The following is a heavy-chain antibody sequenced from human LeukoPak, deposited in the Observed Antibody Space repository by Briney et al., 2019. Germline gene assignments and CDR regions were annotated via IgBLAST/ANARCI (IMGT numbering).Heavy chain of an antibody. V-gene: IGHV3-7*01. Sequence: GGSLRLSCAASGYTFSTYWMTWVRQAPGKGLEWVANIKEDASREYYVDSVKGRFTISRDNAKNSLYLQMDSLTAEDTAVYYCARDSPGYGAYVSWGQGTLVSVSS. CDR2: IKEDASRE. D-gene: IGHD5-12*01. CDR1: GYTFSTYW. J-gene: IGHJ1*01. CDR3: ARDSPGYGAYVS.